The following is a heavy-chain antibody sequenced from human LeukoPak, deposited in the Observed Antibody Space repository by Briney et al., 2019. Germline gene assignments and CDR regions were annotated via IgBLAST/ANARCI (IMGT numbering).Heavy chain of an antibody. CDR3: ARAQGGKIQLWDYYFDY. CDR1: GFTFSSYE. CDR2: ISSSGTTI. Sequence: PGGSLRLSCAASGFTFSSYEMNWVRQAPGKGLEWLSYISSSGTTIKYADSVKGRFTISRDNAKNSLYLQVNSLRAEDTAVYFCARAQGGKIQLWDYYFDYWGQGTLVTVSS. D-gene: IGHD5-18*01. J-gene: IGHJ4*02. V-gene: IGHV3-48*03.